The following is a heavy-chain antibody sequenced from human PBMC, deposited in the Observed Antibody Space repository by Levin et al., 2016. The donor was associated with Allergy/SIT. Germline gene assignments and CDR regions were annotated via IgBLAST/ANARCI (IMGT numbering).Heavy chain of an antibody. CDR2: MNQDGTEK. J-gene: IGHJ5*02. Sequence: GESLKISCAASGFSSSRYWMSWVRQAPGKGLEWVANMNQDGTEKYYVDSVKGRFTISRDNAKNTLYLQMHSLRAEDTAVYYCTRAGVLGLPHWFDTWGQGTLVTVSS. D-gene: IGHD3-16*02. CDR1: GFSSSRYW. CDR3: TRAGVLGLPHWFDT. V-gene: IGHV3-7*01.